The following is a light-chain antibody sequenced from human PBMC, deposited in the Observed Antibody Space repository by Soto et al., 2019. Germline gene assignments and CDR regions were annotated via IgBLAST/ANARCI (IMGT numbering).Light chain of an antibody. J-gene: IGKJ1*01. Sequence: IQMTQSPSTLSGSVGDRVTITCLASQTISSWLAWYQQKPGKAPKLLIYKASTLKSGVPSRFSGSGSGTEFTLTISSLQPDDFATYYCQHYNSYSEAFCQGTKVDTK. CDR1: QTISSW. CDR3: QHYNSYSEA. V-gene: IGKV1-5*03. CDR2: KAS.